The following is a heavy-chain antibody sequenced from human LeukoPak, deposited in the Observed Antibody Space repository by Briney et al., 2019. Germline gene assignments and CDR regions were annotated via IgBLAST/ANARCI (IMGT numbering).Heavy chain of an antibody. J-gene: IGHJ3*02. V-gene: IGHV3-21*01. CDR1: GFTFSSYS. CDR3: ARARISSGFNAFDI. D-gene: IGHD6-19*01. CDR2: ISSSSSYI. Sequence: GGSLRLSCAASGFTFSSYSMNWVRQAPGRGLEWVSSISSSSSYIYYADSVKGRFTISRDNAKNSLYLQMNSLRAEDTAVYYCARARISSGFNAFDIWGQGTMVTVSS.